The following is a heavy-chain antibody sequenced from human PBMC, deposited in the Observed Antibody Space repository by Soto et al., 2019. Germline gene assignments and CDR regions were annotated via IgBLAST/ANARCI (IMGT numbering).Heavy chain of an antibody. D-gene: IGHD3-22*01. CDR2: ISGSGGST. J-gene: IGHJ4*02. Sequence: VGSLRHSCAASGFTCISYAMSWVRQAPGKGLEWVSAISGSGGSTYYADSVKGRFTISRDNSKNTLYLQMNSLRAEDTAVYYCAKDLRRDYYDSSGYFYFDYWGQGTLVTVSS. CDR1: GFTCISYA. CDR3: AKDLRRDYYDSSGYFYFDY. V-gene: IGHV3-23*01.